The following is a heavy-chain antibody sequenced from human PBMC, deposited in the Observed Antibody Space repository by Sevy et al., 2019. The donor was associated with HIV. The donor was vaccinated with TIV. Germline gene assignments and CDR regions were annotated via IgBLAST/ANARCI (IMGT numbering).Heavy chain of an antibody. D-gene: IGHD6-13*01. CDR1: GFIFSSYV. V-gene: IGHV3-23*01. CDR3: EAIATAGRDY. J-gene: IGHJ4*02. CDR2: ISGSGGST. Sequence: GGSLRLSCAASGFIFSSYVMTWVRQAPGKGLEWVSTISGSGGSTYYADSVKGRFTTSRDNSKKMLDLQMNSLRAEDTAVYYCEAIATAGRDYWGQGTLVTVSS.